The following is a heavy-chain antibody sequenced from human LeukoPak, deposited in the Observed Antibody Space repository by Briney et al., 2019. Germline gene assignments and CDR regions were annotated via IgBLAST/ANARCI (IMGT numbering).Heavy chain of an antibody. CDR1: GFTFSSYW. J-gene: IGHJ4*02. D-gene: IGHD4/OR15-4a*01. Sequence: GGTLRLSCAASGFTFSSYWMSWVRQAPGKGLEWVANIKQDGSEKYYVDSVKGRFTISRDNAKNSLYLQMNSLRAEDTAVYYCARRAGAYSHPYDYWGQGTLVTVSS. CDR3: ARRAGAYSHPYDY. CDR2: IKQDGSEK. V-gene: IGHV3-7*01.